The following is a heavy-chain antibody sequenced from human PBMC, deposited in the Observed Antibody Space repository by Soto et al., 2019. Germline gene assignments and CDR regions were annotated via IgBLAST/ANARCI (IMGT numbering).Heavy chain of an antibody. Sequence: PGGSLRLSCTASEITLNIYWLHWIRQAPGKGLLWVSRINPESTTLTYADSVTGRFTISRDSAKNTLYLQMNGLSAEDTAIYYCTKDTFRAWDSWGQGTLVTVSS. CDR3: TKDTFRAWDS. J-gene: IGHJ4*02. CDR2: INPESTTL. V-gene: IGHV3-74*01. CDR1: EITLNIYW.